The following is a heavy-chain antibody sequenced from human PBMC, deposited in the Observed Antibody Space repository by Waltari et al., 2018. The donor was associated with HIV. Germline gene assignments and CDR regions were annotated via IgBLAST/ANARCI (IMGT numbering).Heavy chain of an antibody. CDR2: INAGKGNT. D-gene: IGHD2-15*01. Sequence: QVQLVQSGAEVKKPGASVKVSCKASGYTFTSYAMHWVRQAPGQRLEWMGWINAGKGNTKYSQKFQGRVTITRDTSASTAYMELSSLRSEDTAVYYCARQACSGGSCYSRYWGQGTLVTVSS. CDR3: ARQACSGGSCYSRY. V-gene: IGHV1-3*01. CDR1: GYTFTSYA. J-gene: IGHJ4*02.